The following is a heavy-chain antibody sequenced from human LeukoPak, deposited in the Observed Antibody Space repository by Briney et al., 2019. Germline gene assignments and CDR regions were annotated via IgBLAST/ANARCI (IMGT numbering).Heavy chain of an antibody. V-gene: IGHV3-43*02. CDR2: ISGDGGST. J-gene: IGHJ6*02. CDR1: GFTFDDYA. Sequence: GRSLTLSCAASGFTFDDYAMHWVRQAPGKGLEWVSLISGDGGSTYYADSVKGRFTISRDNSKNSLYLQMNSLRTEDTALYYCANDIFMVYYYGMDVWGQGTTVTVSS. CDR3: ANDIFMVYYYGMDV. D-gene: IGHD3-10*01.